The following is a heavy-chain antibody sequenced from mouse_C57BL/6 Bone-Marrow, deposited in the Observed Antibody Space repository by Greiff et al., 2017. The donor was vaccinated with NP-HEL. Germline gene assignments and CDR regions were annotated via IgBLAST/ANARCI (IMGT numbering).Heavy chain of an antibody. CDR2: ISDGGSYT. CDR3: ARGEYYSNYSWFAY. Sequence: EVQLVESGGGLVKPGGSLKLSCAASGFTFSSYAMSWVRQTPEKRLEWVATISDGGSYTYYPDNVKGRFTISRDNAKNNLYLQMSHLKSEDTAMYYCARGEYYSNYSWFAYWGQGTLVTVSA. V-gene: IGHV5-4*01. CDR1: GFTFSSYA. J-gene: IGHJ3*01. D-gene: IGHD2-5*01.